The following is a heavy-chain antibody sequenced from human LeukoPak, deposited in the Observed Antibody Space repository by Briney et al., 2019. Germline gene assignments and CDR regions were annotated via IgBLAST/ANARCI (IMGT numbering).Heavy chain of an antibody. CDR1: GGSFSGYY. V-gene: IGHV4-34*12. D-gene: IGHD1-14*01. CDR3: ARHRVFNWNHPIWFDP. J-gene: IGHJ5*02. CDR2: MFNSGST. Sequence: PSETLSLTCAVYGGSFSGYYWGWVRQPRGKGLEWIGSMFNSGSTYHNPSLKSRVTISIDTSKNQFSLKLSSVTAADTAVYYCARHRVFNWNHPIWFDPWGQGTLVTVSS.